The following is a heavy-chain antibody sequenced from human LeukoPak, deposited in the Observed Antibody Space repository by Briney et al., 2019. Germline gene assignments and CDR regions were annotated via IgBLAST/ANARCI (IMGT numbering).Heavy chain of an antibody. D-gene: IGHD6-13*01. V-gene: IGHV3-23*01. CDR3: AKKGISAADTFDY. CDR2: ISGIGVGT. CDR1: GFTFSDYT. Sequence: GGSLRLSCAASGFTFSDYTMSWVRQAPGKGLEWVSTISGIGVGTYYADSVKDRFTISRDNSKNTLYLQMNSLRAEDTAVYYCAKKGISAADTFDYWGQGTLVTVSS. J-gene: IGHJ4*02.